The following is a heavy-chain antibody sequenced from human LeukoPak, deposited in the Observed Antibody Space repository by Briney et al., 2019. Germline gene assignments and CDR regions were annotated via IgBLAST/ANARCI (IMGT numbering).Heavy chain of an antibody. D-gene: IGHD6-6*01. CDR1: GGTCSGYY. CDR3: ARIAARSDY. V-gene: IGHV4-34*01. J-gene: IGHJ4*02. CDR2: INHSGST. Sequence: SETLSLNCAVYGGTCSGYYWSWIRQPPGKGLEWIGEINHSGSTNYNPPLKSRLTISVDTSKNQFSLKLSSVTAADTAVYYCARIAARSDYWGQGTLVTVSS.